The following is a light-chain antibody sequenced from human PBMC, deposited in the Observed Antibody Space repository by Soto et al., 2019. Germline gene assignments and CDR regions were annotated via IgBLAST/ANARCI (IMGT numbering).Light chain of an antibody. Sequence: ALTQPASVSGSPGQSLTISCTGTSSDVGGYNYVSWYQQHPGKAPKLMIYEVSNRPSGVSNRFSGSKSGNTASLTISGLQAEDEADYYCSSYTSSSTYVFGTGTKLTVL. V-gene: IGLV2-14*01. CDR1: SSDVGGYNY. J-gene: IGLJ1*01. CDR3: SSYTSSSTYV. CDR2: EVS.